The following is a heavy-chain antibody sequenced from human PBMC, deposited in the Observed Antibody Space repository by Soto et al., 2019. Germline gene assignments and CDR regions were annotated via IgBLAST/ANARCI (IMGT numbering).Heavy chain of an antibody. CDR1: GFTFSSYA. CDR2: ISGSGGST. V-gene: IGHV3-23*01. CDR3: AKVPVGATGRFDY. D-gene: IGHD1-26*01. J-gene: IGHJ4*02. Sequence: GSLRLSCAASGFTFSSYAMSWVRQAPGKGLEWVSAISGSGGSTYYADSVKGRFTISRDNSKNTLYLQMNSLRAEDTALYYCAKVPVGATGRFDYWGQGTLVTVSS.